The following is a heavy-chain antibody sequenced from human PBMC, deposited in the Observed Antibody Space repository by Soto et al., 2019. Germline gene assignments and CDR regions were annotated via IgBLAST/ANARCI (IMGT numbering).Heavy chain of an antibody. CDR1: GFTVSNSQ. J-gene: IGHJ4*02. CDR2: IFIGGTT. D-gene: IGHD6-13*01. V-gene: IGHV3-53*01. Sequence: GGSLRLSCAPSGFTVSNSQMTWASQAPGKALEWVSVIFIGGTTQYAVSVKGRFTISRDYSKNTLSLQMDSLKTEDTALYYCTTDRGIAEAVIFASWGLGTLVTVSS. CDR3: TTDRGIAEAVIFAS.